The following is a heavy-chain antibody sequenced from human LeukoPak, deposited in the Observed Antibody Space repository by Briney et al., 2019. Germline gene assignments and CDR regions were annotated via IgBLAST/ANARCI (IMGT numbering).Heavy chain of an antibody. CDR2: IKQDGSEK. CDR1: GFTFSTYN. J-gene: IGHJ5*02. D-gene: IGHD1-1*01. Sequence: GGSLRLSCAASGFTFSTYNMNWVRQAPGKGLEWVANIKQDGSEKYYVDSVKGRFTISRDNAKNSLYLQMNSLRAEDTAVYYCARQRSTGTTSWFDPWGQGTLVTVSS. CDR3: ARQRSTGTTSWFDP. V-gene: IGHV3-7*01.